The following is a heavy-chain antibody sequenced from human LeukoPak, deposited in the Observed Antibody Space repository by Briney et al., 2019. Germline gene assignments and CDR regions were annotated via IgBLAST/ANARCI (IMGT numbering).Heavy chain of an antibody. CDR2: ISSDGSNN. CDR3: VRDRIPAAGADWFDP. D-gene: IGHD6-13*01. V-gene: IGHV3-33*05. Sequence: PGGSLRLSCAASGFTFSNYDMHWVRQAPGKGLEWVAVISSDGSNNYYADSVKGRFTISRDNSKNTLYLQMNSLRAEDTALYYCVRDRIPAAGADWFDPWGQGTLVTVSS. CDR1: GFTFSNYD. J-gene: IGHJ5*02.